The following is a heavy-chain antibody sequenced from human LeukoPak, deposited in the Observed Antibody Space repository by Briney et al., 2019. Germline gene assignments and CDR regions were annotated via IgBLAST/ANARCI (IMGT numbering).Heavy chain of an antibody. J-gene: IGHJ4*02. CDR1: GGSFSGYY. Sequence: PSETLSLTCAVYGGSFSGYYWSWIRQPPGKGLEWIGEINHSGSTNYNPSLKSRATISVDTSKNQFSLKLSSVTAADTAVYYCARGLNPTYYYGSGSHSFDYWGQGTLVTVSS. V-gene: IGHV4-34*01. CDR2: INHSGST. D-gene: IGHD3-10*01. CDR3: ARGLNPTYYYGSGSHSFDY.